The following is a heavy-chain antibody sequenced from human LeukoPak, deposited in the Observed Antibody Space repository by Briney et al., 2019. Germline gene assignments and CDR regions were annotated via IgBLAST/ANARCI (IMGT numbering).Heavy chain of an antibody. CDR2: IYHSGST. J-gene: IGHJ4*02. CDR3: ARHEDYYDSSGYVRY. V-gene: IGHV4-38-2*01. D-gene: IGHD3-22*01. CDR1: GYSISSGYY. Sequence: PSETLSLTCAVSGYSISSGYYWGWIRQPPGKGLEWIGSIYHSGSTYYNPSLRSRVTISVDTSKNQFSLKLSSVTAADTAVYYCARHEDYYDSSGYVRYWGQGTLVTVSS.